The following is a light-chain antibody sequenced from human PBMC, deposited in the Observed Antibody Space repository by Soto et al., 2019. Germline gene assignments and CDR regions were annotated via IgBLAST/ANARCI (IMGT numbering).Light chain of an antibody. CDR2: EVS. V-gene: IGLV2-14*01. CDR3: SSFRSGSTL. Sequence: QSALTQPPSASGSPGQSVTISCTGTSSDVGRYNYVSWYQHHPGKAPKLMIYEVSNRPSGVSNRFSGSKSGNTASLTISGLQAEDEADYYCSSFRSGSTLFGTGTKLTVL. J-gene: IGLJ1*01. CDR1: SSDVGRYNY.